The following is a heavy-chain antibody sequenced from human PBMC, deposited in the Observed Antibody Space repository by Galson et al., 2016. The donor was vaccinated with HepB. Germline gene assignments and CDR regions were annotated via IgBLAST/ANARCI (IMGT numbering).Heavy chain of an antibody. J-gene: IGHJ5*02. CDR3: ARWDGIGWFDP. CDR1: GGSISSGGYS. Sequence: TLSLTCAVSGGSISSGGYSWSWIRQPPGKGLEWIGYIYHSGSTHYNPSLKSRVTIPVDRSKNQFSLKLSSVTAADTAVYYCARWDGIGWFDPWGQGTLVIVSS. D-gene: IGHD1-26*01. CDR2: IYHSGST. V-gene: IGHV4-30-2*01.